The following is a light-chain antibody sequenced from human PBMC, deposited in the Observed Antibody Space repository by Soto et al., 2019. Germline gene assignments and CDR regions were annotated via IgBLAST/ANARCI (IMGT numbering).Light chain of an antibody. CDR3: SSYTSSSTSVV. V-gene: IGLV2-14*01. CDR1: GRDVGTYNY. CDR2: DVT. Sequence: QSALTQPASVSGSPGQSITISCTGTGRDVGTYNYVSWYQQHPGKAPKLMIYDVTNRPSGVSDRFSGSKSGNTASLTISGLQAEDEADYYCSSYTSSSTSVVFGGGTKLTVL. J-gene: IGLJ2*01.